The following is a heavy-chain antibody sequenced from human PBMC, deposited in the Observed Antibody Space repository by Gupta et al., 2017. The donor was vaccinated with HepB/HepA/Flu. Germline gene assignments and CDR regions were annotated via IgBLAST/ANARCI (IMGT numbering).Heavy chain of an antibody. Sequence: QVQLVQSGAEVRKPGSSVKVSCQASGGTFNNYAFGWVRQAPGQGLEWMGGIIPIFDTTNYADNFQGRVTITADESTSTVFMEVSGLTSDDTAVYYCGRGSYTNSSGRAFYYMDAWGTGTTVTVSS. CDR3: GRGSYTNSSGRAFYYMDA. J-gene: IGHJ6*03. CDR2: IIPIFDTT. D-gene: IGHD2-2*02. V-gene: IGHV1-69*01. CDR1: GGTFNNYA.